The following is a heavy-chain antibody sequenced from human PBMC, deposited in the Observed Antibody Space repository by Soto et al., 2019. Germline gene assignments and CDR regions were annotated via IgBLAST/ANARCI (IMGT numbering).Heavy chain of an antibody. CDR2: IKKRADGGTA. CDR1: GFAFGNAW. D-gene: IGHD3-22*01. Sequence: LRLTCVACGFAFGNAWMSWVRQAPGKGLEWIGRIKKRADGGTADHATPVKGSFTIARDDSTNTRYLQMNSLKTEDTAVYYCTTVKPYIADSRSHCYWAQRTLVTV. CDR3: TTVKPYIADSRSHCY. V-gene: IGHV3-15*01. J-gene: IGHJ4*02.